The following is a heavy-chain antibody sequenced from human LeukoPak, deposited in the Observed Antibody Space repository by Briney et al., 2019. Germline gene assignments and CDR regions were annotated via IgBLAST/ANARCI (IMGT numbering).Heavy chain of an antibody. CDR2: ISAYNGNT. D-gene: IGHD2-8*01. V-gene: IGHV1-18*01. CDR1: GYTFTSYG. Sequence: GASVKVSCKASGYTFTSYGISWVRQAPGRGLEWMGWISAYNGNTNYAQKLQGRVTMTTDTSTSTAYMELRSLRSDDTAVYYCARTICTNGVCYAQSDYWGQGTLVTVSS. CDR3: ARTICTNGVCYAQSDY. J-gene: IGHJ4*02.